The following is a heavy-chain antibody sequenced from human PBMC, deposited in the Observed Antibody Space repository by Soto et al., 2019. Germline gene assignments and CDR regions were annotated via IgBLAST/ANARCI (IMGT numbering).Heavy chain of an antibody. CDR2: INAGNGNT. Sequence: QVHLVQSGPEVRKPGASVRVSCEASGYIFTAYSIHWIRQAPGQGLEWMGWINAGNGNTKYSQKFQGRLIITKDTSATTVYMDLSGLRSEDTAIYFCARDFWGAIGHCGVDVWGQGTTVSVSS. J-gene: IGHJ6*02. CDR1: GYIFTAYS. V-gene: IGHV1-3*01. CDR3: ARDFWGAIGHCGVDV. D-gene: IGHD3-16*01.